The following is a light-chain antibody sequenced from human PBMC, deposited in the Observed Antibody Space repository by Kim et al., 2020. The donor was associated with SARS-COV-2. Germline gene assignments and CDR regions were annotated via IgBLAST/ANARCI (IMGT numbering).Light chain of an antibody. CDR2: RDN. V-gene: IGLV1-44*01. J-gene: IGLJ3*02. Sequence: QLVLTQPPSASGTPGQRVTIPCSGSISNIGSHAANWYQHLPGAAPKLLIYRDNQRPSGVPERFSGSKSGPSASLAISGLQSEDEADYYCAGWDDSLDGWVFGGGTQLTVL. CDR3: AGWDDSLDGWV. CDR1: ISNIGSHA.